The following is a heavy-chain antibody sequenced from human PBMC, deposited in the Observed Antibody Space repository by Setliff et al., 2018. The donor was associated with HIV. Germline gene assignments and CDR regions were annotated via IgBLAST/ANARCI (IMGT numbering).Heavy chain of an antibody. CDR2: IHHSGST. CDR3: ARHGGRSLDS. V-gene: IGHV4-34*01. CDR1: GGSFSGYY. D-gene: IGHD2-15*01. J-gene: IGHJ4*02. Sequence: KPSETLSLTCAVYGGSFSGYYWSWIRQPPGKGLEWIGEIHHSGSTKYNPSLKSRVTILVDTSKNQLSLNVTSVTAADTAVYFCARHGGRSLDSWGQGTLVTVS.